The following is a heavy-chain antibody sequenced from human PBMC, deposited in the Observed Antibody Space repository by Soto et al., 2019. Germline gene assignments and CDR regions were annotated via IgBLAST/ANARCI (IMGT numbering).Heavy chain of an antibody. V-gene: IGHV4-34*01. J-gene: IGHJ4*02. CDR2: IYYTGNT. CDR3: ASARWDY. CDR1: GGSFNANY. Sequence: QVQLQQWGAGLLKPSETLALTCAVSGGSFNANYWSWIRQPPGEGLEWIGEIYYTGNTNYNPSLKSRVTILVDTSKNQFSLKLSSLTAADTAVYYCASARWDYWGQGTVVTVSS.